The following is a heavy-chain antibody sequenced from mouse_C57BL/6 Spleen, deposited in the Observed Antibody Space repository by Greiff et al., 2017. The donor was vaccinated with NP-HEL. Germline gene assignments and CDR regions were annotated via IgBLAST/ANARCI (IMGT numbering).Heavy chain of an antibody. CDR1: GFTFSDYY. V-gene: IGHV5-16*01. Sequence: DVMLVESEGGLVQPGSSMKLSCTASGFTFSDYYMAWVRQVPEKGLEWVANINYDGSSTYYLDSLKSRFIISSDNAKNILYLQMSSLKSEDTATYYCARDNYSKRGYAMDYWGQGTSVTVSS. CDR3: ARDNYSKRGYAMDY. D-gene: IGHD2-5*01. J-gene: IGHJ4*01. CDR2: INYDGSST.